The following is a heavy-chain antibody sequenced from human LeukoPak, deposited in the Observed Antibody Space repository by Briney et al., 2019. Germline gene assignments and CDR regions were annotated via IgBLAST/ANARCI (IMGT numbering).Heavy chain of an antibody. D-gene: IGHD3-10*01. V-gene: IGHV3-23*01. J-gene: IGHJ4*02. CDR1: GFTLSGYA. CDR3: AIRGDSRSYCH. CDR2: ISGCRIGT. Sequence: GGSVRLSCAASGFTLSGYAMSWVRQAPGKGLEWVSLISGCRIGTYYADSVKGRFTISRDTSKNTLYLQMNSLRAEDTAVYYCAIRGDSRSYCHWGQRTVFSVSS.